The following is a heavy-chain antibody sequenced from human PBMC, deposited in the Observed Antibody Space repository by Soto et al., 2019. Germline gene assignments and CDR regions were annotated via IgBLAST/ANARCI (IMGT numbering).Heavy chain of an antibody. D-gene: IGHD6-19*01. Sequence: QVQLVQSGAEVKKPGASVKVSCKASGYTFTGYYMHWVRQAPGQGLEWMGWINPNSGGTDYAQKFQGGVTMTRDTSISTASMELSSLRSDDTAVYYCARAIGYSSYYYYGMDVWGQGTTVTVSS. CDR3: ARAIGYSSYYYYGMDV. V-gene: IGHV1-2*02. J-gene: IGHJ6*02. CDR2: INPNSGGT. CDR1: GYTFTGYY.